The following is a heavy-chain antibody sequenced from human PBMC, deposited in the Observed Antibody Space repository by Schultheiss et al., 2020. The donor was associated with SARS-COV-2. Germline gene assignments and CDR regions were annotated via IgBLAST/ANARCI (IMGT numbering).Heavy chain of an antibody. V-gene: IGHV4-31*03. D-gene: IGHD2-2*01. J-gene: IGHJ2*01. Sequence: SETLSLTCTVSGGSISSSSYYWGWIRQHPGKGLEWIGYIYYSGSTYYNPSLKSRVTISVDTSKNQFSLKLSSVTAADTAVYYCARVLSGYCSSTSCYPYWYFDLWGRGTLVTVSS. CDR1: GGSISSSSYY. CDR3: ARVLSGYCSSTSCYPYWYFDL. CDR2: IYYSGST.